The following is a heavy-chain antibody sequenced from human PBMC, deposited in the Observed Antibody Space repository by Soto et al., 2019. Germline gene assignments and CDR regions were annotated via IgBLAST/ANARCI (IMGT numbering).Heavy chain of an antibody. CDR2: IDPSDSYT. CDR1: AYSFSSYL. CDR3: ARLRYCSSPTCSPLPFDY. D-gene: IGHD2-2*01. Sequence: GESLKISCQGSAYSFSSYLITWVRQMPGKGLEWMGRIDPSDSYTIYNPSFQGHVTISADTSISAAYLQWSSLKASDTAMYYCARLRYCSSPTCSPLPFDYWGQGTLVTVSS. J-gene: IGHJ4*02. V-gene: IGHV5-10-1*01.